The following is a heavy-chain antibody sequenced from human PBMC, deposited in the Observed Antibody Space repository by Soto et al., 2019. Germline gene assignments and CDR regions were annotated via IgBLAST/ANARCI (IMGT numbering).Heavy chain of an antibody. CDR1: GYSFTSYW. Sequence: GESLKISXKGSGYSFTSYWIGWVRQMPGKGLEWMVIIYPGDSDTRYSPSFQGQVTISADKSISTAYLQWSSLKASDTAMYYCPRHLEQDYYDSSGYYPPGYWGQGTLVTVSS. J-gene: IGHJ4*02. V-gene: IGHV5-51*01. CDR2: IYPGDSDT. D-gene: IGHD3-22*01. CDR3: PRHLEQDYYDSSGYYPPGY.